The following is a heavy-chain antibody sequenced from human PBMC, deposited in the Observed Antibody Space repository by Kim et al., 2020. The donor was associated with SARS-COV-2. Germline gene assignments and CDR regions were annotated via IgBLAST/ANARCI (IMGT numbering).Heavy chain of an antibody. J-gene: IGHJ4*02. CDR1: GFPFSNYA. V-gene: IGHV3-23*01. D-gene: IGHD6-13*01. CDR2: LTSSGVIT. CDR3: AKGIDYSSSWYFDY. Sequence: GGSLRLSWAASGFPFSNYAMSWVRQAPGKGLEWVSGLTSSGVITYYSDSVKGRFTISRDNSKNTLFLQMNSLRAEDTALYYCAKGIDYSSSWYFDYWGQGTLVTVSS.